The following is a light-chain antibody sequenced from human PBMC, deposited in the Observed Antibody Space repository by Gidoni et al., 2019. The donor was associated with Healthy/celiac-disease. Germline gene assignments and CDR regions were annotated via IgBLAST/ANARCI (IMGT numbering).Light chain of an antibody. J-gene: IGKJ5*01. CDR2: AAS. V-gene: IGKV1-39*01. CDR3: QQSYSTPIT. CDR1: QSISSY. Sequence: DIQMTQSPSSLSAYVGDRVTITCRASQSISSYLNWYQQKPGKAPKLLIYAASSLQSGGPSRFSGSGAGTDFTLTISSLQPEDFATYYCQQSYSTPITFGQGTRLEIK.